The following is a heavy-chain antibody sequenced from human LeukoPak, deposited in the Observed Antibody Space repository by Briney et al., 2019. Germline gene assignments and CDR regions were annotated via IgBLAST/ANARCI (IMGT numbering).Heavy chain of an antibody. D-gene: IGHD3-22*01. J-gene: IGHJ4*02. Sequence: GGSLRLSCAASGFTFSSYSMNWVRQAPGKGLEWVSYISSSSTIYYADSVKGRFTISRDNSKNTLYLQMNSLRAEDTAVYYCARDPYYYDSSGYYRYSLDYWGQGTLVTVSS. CDR1: GFTFSSYS. V-gene: IGHV3-48*01. CDR2: ISSSSTI. CDR3: ARDPYYYDSSGYYRYSLDY.